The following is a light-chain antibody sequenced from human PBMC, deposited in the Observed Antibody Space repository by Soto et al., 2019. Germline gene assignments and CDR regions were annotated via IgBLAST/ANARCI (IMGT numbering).Light chain of an antibody. CDR2: TSS. CDR3: QQSYSTPPT. Sequence: QITQSPASLSAAVGDRVAIACRASQSIGRNLNWYQQKPGKAPTLLMFTSSNLQSGVPSRFSGSGSGTDFILTISSLQPVYFATYYCQQSYSTPPTFGQGTKVDI. V-gene: IGKV1-39*01. CDR1: QSIGRN. J-gene: IGKJ1*01.